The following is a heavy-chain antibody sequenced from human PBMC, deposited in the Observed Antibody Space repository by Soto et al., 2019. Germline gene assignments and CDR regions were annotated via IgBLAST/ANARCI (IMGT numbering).Heavy chain of an antibody. V-gene: IGHV4-31*03. J-gene: IGHJ5*02. CDR3: ARVSSSERFVEFYYDSSGYYYVNWFDP. Sequence: SETLSLTCTVSGGSISSGGYYWSWIRQHPGKGLEWIGYIYYSGSTYYNPSLKSRVTISVDTSKNQFSLKLSSVTAADTAVYYCARVSSSERFVEFYYDSSGYYYVNWFDPWGQGTLVTVSS. CDR2: IYYSGST. CDR1: GGSISSGGYY. D-gene: IGHD3-22*01.